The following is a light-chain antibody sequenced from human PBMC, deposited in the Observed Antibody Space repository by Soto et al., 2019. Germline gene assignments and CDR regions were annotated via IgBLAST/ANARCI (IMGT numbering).Light chain of an antibody. CDR3: QPYNSWPPWT. V-gene: IGKV3-15*01. J-gene: IGKJ1*01. CDR1: QSVSSK. Sequence: VLTQSPATLSVSPVERATLSCRSSQSVSSKLAWYQQKPGQAPRLLIYGASNRATGIPDRFSGSGSGTEFTLTISRLQSEDFAVYYCQPYNSWPPWTFGPGTKVDIK. CDR2: GAS.